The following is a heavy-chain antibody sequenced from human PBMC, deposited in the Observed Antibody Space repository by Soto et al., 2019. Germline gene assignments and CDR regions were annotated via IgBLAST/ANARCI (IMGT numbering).Heavy chain of an antibody. CDR3: ARGYVEMATITTIDP. CDR1: GGTFSSYA. D-gene: IGHD4-4*01. V-gene: IGHV1-69*01. CDR2: IIPIFGTA. J-gene: IGHJ5*02. Sequence: QVQLVQSGAEVQKPGSSVKVSCKASGGTFSSYAISCVRQAPGQGLQWMGGIIPIFGTANYAQKFQGRVTITADESTSTACMELSSLRSEDTAVYYCARGYVEMATITTIDPWGQGTLVTVSS.